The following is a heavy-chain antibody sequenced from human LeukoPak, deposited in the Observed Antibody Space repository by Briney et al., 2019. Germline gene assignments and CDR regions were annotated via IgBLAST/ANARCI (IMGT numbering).Heavy chain of an antibody. D-gene: IGHD6-19*01. V-gene: IGHV6-1*01. CDR2: TYYRSKWHY. Sequence: SQTLSLTCAISGDSVSSHSATWNWIRQSPSRGLEWLGRTYYRSKWHYDYAESVKSRISINPDTSKNQFSLQLNSVTPEDTAVYYCASIAVTGYDAFDIWGQGTMVTVSS. CDR1: GDSVSSHSAT. CDR3: ASIAVTGYDAFDI. J-gene: IGHJ3*02.